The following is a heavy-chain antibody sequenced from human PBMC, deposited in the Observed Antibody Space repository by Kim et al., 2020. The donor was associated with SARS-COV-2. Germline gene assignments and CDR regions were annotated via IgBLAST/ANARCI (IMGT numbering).Heavy chain of an antibody. D-gene: IGHD6-19*01. J-gene: IGHJ6*02. CDR3: ARGVAVAPHYYYHYGMDV. CDR1: EFTFSTSW. CDR2: IKQDAYER. Sequence: GGSLRLSCAASEFTFSTSWMTWVRQAPGKGLEWVASIKQDAYERYYVDSVKGRFTISRDNAKNLLSLQMNSLRAEDSAVYYCARGVAVAPHYYYHYGMDVGGQGTTVTVSS. V-gene: IGHV3-7*03.